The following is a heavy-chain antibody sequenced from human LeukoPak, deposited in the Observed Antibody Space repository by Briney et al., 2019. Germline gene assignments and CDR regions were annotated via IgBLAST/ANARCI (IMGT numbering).Heavy chain of an antibody. Sequence: SETLSLTCTVSGGSISSYYWSWIRQPAGKGLEWIGRIYTSGSTNYNPSLKSRVTMSVDTSKNQFSLKLSSVTAADTAVYYCAREVVVVPAARPRYYYYYMDVWGKGTTVTISS. CDR3: AREVVVVPAARPRYYYYYMDV. D-gene: IGHD2-2*01. CDR2: IYTSGST. J-gene: IGHJ6*03. CDR1: GGSISSYY. V-gene: IGHV4-4*07.